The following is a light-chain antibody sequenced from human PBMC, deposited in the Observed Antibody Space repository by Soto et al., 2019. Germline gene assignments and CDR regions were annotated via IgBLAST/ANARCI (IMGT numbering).Light chain of an antibody. CDR2: DAS. Sequence: IRMTQSRSAVSASVGDRVTSTCRARQSIGNWLAWYQQKPGKAPKLLIYDASSLESGVPSRFSGSGSGTEFSLTISSLEPEDFAVYYCQQRSNWPTFGQGTNV. J-gene: IGKJ1*01. V-gene: IGKV1-5*01. CDR1: QSIGNW. CDR3: QQRSNWPT.